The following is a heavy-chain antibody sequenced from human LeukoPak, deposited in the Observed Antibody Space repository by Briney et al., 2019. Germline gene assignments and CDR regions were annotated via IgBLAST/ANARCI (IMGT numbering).Heavy chain of an antibody. CDR2: INPNSGGT. Sequence: GASVKVSCKASGYTFTGYSMHWVRQAPGQGLEWMGWINPNSGGTNYAQKFQGRVTMTRDTSISTAYMELSRLRSDDTAVYYCARDLMIRGVIKVGMVVWGQGTTVTVSS. CDR3: ARDLMIRGVIKVGMVV. CDR1: GYTFTGYS. J-gene: IGHJ6*02. V-gene: IGHV1-2*02. D-gene: IGHD3-10*01.